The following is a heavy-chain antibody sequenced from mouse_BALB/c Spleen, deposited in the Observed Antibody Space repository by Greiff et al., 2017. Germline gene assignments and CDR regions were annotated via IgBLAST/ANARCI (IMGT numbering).Heavy chain of an antibody. CDR3: TRDSKKDY. Sequence: EVKLMESGGGLVKPGGSLKLSCAASGFPFSSYTMSWVRQTPEKRLEWVATISSGGSYTYYPDSVKGRFTISRDNAKNTLYLQMSSLKSEDTAMYYCTRDSKKDYWGQGTTLTVSS. J-gene: IGHJ2*01. CDR2: ISSGGSYT. V-gene: IGHV5-6-4*01. CDR1: GFPFSSYT.